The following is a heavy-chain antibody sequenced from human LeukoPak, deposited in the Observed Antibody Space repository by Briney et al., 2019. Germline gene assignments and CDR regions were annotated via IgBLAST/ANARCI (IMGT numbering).Heavy chain of an antibody. D-gene: IGHD3-10*01. CDR3: AVGGVYLRGGAEAFDI. CDR1: GGXISSYY. Sequence: PSETLSLTCTVSGGXISSYYWSWIRXPPGKGLEWIGYIYYSGSTNYNPSLKSRVTISVDTSKNQFSLKLSSVTAADTAVYYCAVGGVYLRGGAEAFDIWGQGTMVTVSS. CDR2: IYYSGST. V-gene: IGHV4-59*12. J-gene: IGHJ3*02.